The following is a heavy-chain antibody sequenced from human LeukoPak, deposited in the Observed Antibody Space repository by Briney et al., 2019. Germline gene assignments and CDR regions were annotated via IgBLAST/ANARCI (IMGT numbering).Heavy chain of an antibody. CDR3: ASIPLVGATTYYYMDV. CDR2: IYHSGST. CDR1: GGSISSGSYY. J-gene: IGHJ6*03. Sequence: SQTLSLTCTVSGGSISSGSYYWSWIRQPAGKGLEWIGSIYHSGSTYYNPSLKSRVTISVDTSKNQFSLKLSSVTAADTAVYYCASIPLVGATTYYYMDVWGKGTTVTVSS. V-gene: IGHV4-61*02. D-gene: IGHD1-26*01.